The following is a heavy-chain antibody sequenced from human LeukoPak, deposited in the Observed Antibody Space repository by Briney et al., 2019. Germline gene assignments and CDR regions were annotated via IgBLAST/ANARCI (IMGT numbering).Heavy chain of an antibody. Sequence: SETLSLTCAVYGGSFSGYYWSWIRQPPGKGLEWIGEINHSGSTNYNPSLKSRVTISVDTSKNQFSLKLSSVTAADTAVYYCGRVVRGDLDFSIGYWGQGTLVTVSS. D-gene: IGHD3-10*01. CDR2: INHSGST. CDR3: GRVVRGDLDFSIGY. J-gene: IGHJ4*02. V-gene: IGHV4-34*01. CDR1: GGSFSGYY.